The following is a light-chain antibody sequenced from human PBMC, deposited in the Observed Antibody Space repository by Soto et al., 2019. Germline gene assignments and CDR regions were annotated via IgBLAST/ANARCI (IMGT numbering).Light chain of an antibody. CDR1: QSISNNH. CDR3: VSDHTSIP. Sequence: CRASQSISNNHLAWYQQKPGQAPRLLIHGTSNRATGIPDRFSGSGSGTKFSLCFIRLEAEAFAVYYCVSDHTSIPFSGGT. V-gene: IGKV3-20*01. CDR2: GTS. J-gene: IGKJ4*01.